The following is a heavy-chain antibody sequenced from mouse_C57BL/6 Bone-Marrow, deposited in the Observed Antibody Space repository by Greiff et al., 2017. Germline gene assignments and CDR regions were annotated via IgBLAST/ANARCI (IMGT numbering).Heavy chain of an antibody. CDR2: ISNGGGSP. CDR3: ARRGVTTVVATGWYFDV. D-gene: IGHD1-1*01. CDR1: GFTFSDYY. Sequence: EVMLVESGGGLVQPGGSLKLSCAASGFTFSDYYMYWVRQTPEKRLEWVAYISNGGGSPYYPATVKGRFTISRDNAKNTLYLQMSRLKSEDTAMYYCARRGVTTVVATGWYFDVWGTGTTVTVSS. V-gene: IGHV5-12*01. J-gene: IGHJ1*03.